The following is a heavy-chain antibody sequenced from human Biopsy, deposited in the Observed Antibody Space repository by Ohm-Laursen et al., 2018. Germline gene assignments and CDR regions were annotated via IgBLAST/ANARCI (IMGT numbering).Heavy chain of an antibody. CDR2: ISDSGST. Sequence: QTLSLTCAVSGGSISSFYLIWIRQPPGQGPEWIGDISDSGSTNYKPSLMSRVIISADTSKNQFSRNLRSVTAADTAVYYCARRGSGGRSFDHWGQGTLVTVSS. CDR1: GGSISSFY. V-gene: IGHV4-59*08. CDR3: ARRGSGGRSFDH. J-gene: IGHJ4*02. D-gene: IGHD2-15*01.